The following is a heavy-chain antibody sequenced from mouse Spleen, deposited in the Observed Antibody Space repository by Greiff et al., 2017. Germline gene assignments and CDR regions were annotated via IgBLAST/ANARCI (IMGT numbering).Heavy chain of an antibody. CDR2: INPSSGYT. CDR3: GPGGSRSFDY. CDR1: GYTFTSYT. Sequence: VQLQQSGAELARPGASVKMSCKASGYTFTSYTMHWVKQRPGQGLEWIGYINPSSGYTKYNQKFKDKATLTADKSSSTAYMQLSSLTSEDSAVYYCGPGGSRSFDYWGQGTTLTVSS. V-gene: IGHV1-4*01. J-gene: IGHJ2*01.